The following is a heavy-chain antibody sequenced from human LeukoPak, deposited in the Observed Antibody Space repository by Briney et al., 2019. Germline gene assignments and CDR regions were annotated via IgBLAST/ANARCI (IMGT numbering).Heavy chain of an antibody. Sequence: GGSLRLSCAASGFTFSTYSMNWVRQAPGKGLEWVSSISSSSNYIYYADSVKGRFSISRDDAKNSLFLQMNGLRAEDTAAYYCARDMTTATTCYLQHWGQGTLVTVSS. J-gene: IGHJ1*01. CDR3: ARDMTTATTCYLQH. CDR1: GFTFSTYS. D-gene: IGHD4-17*01. V-gene: IGHV3-21*01. CDR2: ISSSSNYI.